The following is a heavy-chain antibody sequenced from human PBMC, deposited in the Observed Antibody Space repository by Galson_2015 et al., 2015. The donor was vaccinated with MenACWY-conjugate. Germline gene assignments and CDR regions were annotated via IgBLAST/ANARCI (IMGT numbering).Heavy chain of an antibody. CDR3: TRGNDGYDRFDP. J-gene: IGHJ5*02. V-gene: IGHV3-74*01. Sequence: SLRLSCAASGFTFNQYWMHWVRHAPGKGLVWVSRISPDGSVTNYADSVKGRFTLSRDNAKNTLYLQMNSLRGDDTAVYYCTRGNDGYDRFDPWGQGTLVTVSS. D-gene: IGHD5-12*01. CDR2: ISPDGSVT. CDR1: GFTFNQYW.